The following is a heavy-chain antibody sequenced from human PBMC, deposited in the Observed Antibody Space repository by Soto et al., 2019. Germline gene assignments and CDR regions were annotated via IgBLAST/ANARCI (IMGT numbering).Heavy chain of an antibody. CDR1: GFTFSSFA. CDR2: ISASGDGT. CDR3: PKGDGFLWFELDS. J-gene: IGHJ4*02. Sequence: EVQLLESGGGLVQPGGSLRLSCAASGFTFSSFAMSWVRQAPGKGLEWVSAISASGDGTYYADSVKGRFTIARDNSKNTRYLQRSRLRTEDTAVYYWPKGDGFLWFELDSWGQGTLVTVSS. V-gene: IGHV3-23*01. D-gene: IGHD3-10*01.